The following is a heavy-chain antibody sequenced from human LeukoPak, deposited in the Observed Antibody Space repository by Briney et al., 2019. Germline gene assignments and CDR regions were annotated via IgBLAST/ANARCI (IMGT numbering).Heavy chain of an antibody. CDR1: GFTFDDYA. V-gene: IGHV3-9*01. CDR2: ISWNSGSI. CDR3: AKDTGDTAMVPEYYFDY. J-gene: IGHJ4*02. D-gene: IGHD5-18*01. Sequence: GGSLRLSCAASGFTFDDYAMHWVRQAPGEGLEWVSGISWNSGSIGYADSVKGRFTISRDNAKNSLYLQMNSLRAEDTALYYCAKDTGDTAMVPEYYFDYWGQGTLVTVSS.